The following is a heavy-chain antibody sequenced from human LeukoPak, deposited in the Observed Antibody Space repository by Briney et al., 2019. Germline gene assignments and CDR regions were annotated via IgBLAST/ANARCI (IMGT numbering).Heavy chain of an antibody. J-gene: IGHJ5*02. D-gene: IGHD6-13*01. CDR1: GGSISSSSYY. CDR2: IYYSGST. CDR3: ARGSSSWYRLSWFDP. V-gene: IGHV4-39*07. Sequence: PSETLSLTCTVSGGSISSSSYYWGWIRQPPGKGLEWIGSIYYSGSTYYNPSLKSRVTISVDTSKNQFSLKLSSVTAADTAVYYCARGSSSWYRLSWFDPWGQGTLVTVSS.